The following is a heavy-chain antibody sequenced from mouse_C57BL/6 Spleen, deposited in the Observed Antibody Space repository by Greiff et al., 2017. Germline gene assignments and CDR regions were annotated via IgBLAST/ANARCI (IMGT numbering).Heavy chain of an antibody. CDR1: GFNIKDDY. Sequence: EVHLVESGAELVRPGASVKLSCTASGFNIKDDYMHWVKQRPEQGLEWIGWIDPENGDTEYASKFQGKATITADTSSNTAYLQLSSLTSEDTAVYYCTAITTVVAGYFDYWGQGTTLTVSS. J-gene: IGHJ2*01. V-gene: IGHV14-4*01. CDR3: TAITTVVAGYFDY. CDR2: IDPENGDT. D-gene: IGHD1-1*01.